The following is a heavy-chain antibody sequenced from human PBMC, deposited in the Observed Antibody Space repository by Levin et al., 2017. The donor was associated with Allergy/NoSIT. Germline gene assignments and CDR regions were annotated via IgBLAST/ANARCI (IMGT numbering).Heavy chain of an antibody. J-gene: IGHJ4*02. CDR3: AKDDGTAYYSFDS. CDR1: GFTFSTFA. CDR2: ISYSGDYT. Sequence: SCTASGFTFSTFAMNWVRQAPGQGLEWVSSISYSGDYTFYADSVRGRFTISRDNSEHTVYFQMNSLRAEDTALYYCAKDDGTAYYSFDSWGQGTLVTVS. V-gene: IGHV3-23*01. D-gene: IGHD1-26*01.